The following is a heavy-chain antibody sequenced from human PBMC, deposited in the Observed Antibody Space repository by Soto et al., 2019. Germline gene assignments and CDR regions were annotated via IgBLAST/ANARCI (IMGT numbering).Heavy chain of an antibody. Sequence: GGSLRLSCAASGFTFSSYGMHWVRQAPGKGLEWVAVIWYDGSNKYYADSVKGRFTISRDNSKNTLYLQMNSLRAEDTAVYYCARVVLPYGDYVMDYWGQGTLVTVSS. CDR1: GFTFSSYG. CDR3: ARVVLPYGDYVMDY. CDR2: IWYDGSNK. D-gene: IGHD4-17*01. J-gene: IGHJ4*02. V-gene: IGHV3-33*01.